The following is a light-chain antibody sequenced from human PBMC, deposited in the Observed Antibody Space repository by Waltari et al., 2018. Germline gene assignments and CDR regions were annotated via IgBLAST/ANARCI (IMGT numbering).Light chain of an antibody. J-gene: IGKJ4*01. CDR3: MQALQSPPT. CDR1: QSLLFSNGYHY. V-gene: IGKV2-28*01. CDR2: LGS. Sequence: DIVMTQSPLSLPVTPGEAASISCRSSQSLLFSNGYHYLDWYLQKPGQSPQLLIYLGSNRASGVPDRFSGSGSGTDFTLKITRVEADDVGVYYCMQALQSPPTFGGGTKVDIK.